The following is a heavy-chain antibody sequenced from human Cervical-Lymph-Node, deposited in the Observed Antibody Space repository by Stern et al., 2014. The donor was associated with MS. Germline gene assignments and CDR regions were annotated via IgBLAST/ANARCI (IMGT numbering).Heavy chain of an antibody. CDR1: GGTLNNYA. CDR3: ARSPDLYDSSGYYFD. Sequence: VQLVESGAEVTKPGSSVKVSCKASGGTLNNYAVSWVRQAPGQGLEWIGKILPFLGIANYAHKFQGRVTLTAAATTSYMEVSSLRSDDTAVYYCARSPDLYDSSGYYFDWGQGTLVTVSS. D-gene: IGHD3-22*01. V-gene: IGHV1-69*09. J-gene: IGHJ4*02. CDR2: ILPFLGIA.